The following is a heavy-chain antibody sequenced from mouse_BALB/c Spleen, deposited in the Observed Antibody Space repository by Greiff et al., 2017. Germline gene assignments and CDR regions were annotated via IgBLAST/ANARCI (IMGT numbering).Heavy chain of an antibody. CDR2: INPSSGYT. J-gene: IGHJ2*01. Sequence: VKLMESAAELARPGASVKMSCKASGYTFTSYTMHWVKQRPGQGLEWIGYINPSSGYTEYNQKFKDKTTLTADKSSSTAYMQLSSLTSEDSAVYYCARYDYGYYWGQGTTLTVSS. V-gene: IGHV1-4*02. D-gene: IGHD1-2*01. CDR3: ARYDYGYY. CDR1: GYTFTSYT.